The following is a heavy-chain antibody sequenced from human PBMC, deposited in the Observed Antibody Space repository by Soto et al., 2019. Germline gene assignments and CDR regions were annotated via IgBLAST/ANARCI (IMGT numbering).Heavy chain of an antibody. V-gene: IGHV4-4*07. Sequence: PSETLSLTCTVPGDTITSFSWNWIRQSAGKGLEWIGRISTTGNTHYNPSLESRVTMSLDTSKNQFSLKLTSVTAADTAVYYCEGESGENWSYEAYWGQGTQVTVSS. D-gene: IGHD1-7*01. CDR1: GDTITSFS. CDR2: ISTTGNT. J-gene: IGHJ4*02. CDR3: EGESGENWSYEAY.